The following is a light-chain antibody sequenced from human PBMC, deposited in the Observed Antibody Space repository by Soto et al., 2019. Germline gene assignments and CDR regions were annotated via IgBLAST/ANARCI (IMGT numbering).Light chain of an antibody. CDR1: SSDVGGYNY. V-gene: IGLV2-14*01. J-gene: IGLJ1*01. CDR2: EVR. CDR3: SSYTSSSTRV. Sequence: QSVLTQPASVSGSPGQSITISCTGTSSDVGGYNYVSWYQQHPGKAPKLMIYEVRNRPSGVSNRFSGSKSGNTASLTISGLQAEDEADYYRSSYTSSSTRVFGNGTKVTVL.